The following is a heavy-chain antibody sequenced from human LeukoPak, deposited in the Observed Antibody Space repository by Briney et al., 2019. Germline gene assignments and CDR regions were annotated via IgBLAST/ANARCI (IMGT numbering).Heavy chain of an antibody. CDR3: ARNRVVVPAAP. Sequence: GGPLRLSCTASGFTFSSYWMSWVRVRQAPGKGLEWVANIKHDGSEKYYVDSVKGRFTISRDNAKDSLYLQMNSLRPEDTAVYYCARNRVVVPAAPWGQETLVTVSS. CDR2: IKHDGSEK. V-gene: IGHV3-7*04. J-gene: IGHJ5*02. CDR1: GFTFSSYW. D-gene: IGHD2-21*01.